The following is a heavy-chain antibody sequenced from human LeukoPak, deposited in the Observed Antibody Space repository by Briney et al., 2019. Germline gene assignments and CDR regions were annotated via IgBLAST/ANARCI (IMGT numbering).Heavy chain of an antibody. CDR3: AGTIAVAGPYYFDY. D-gene: IGHD6-19*01. Sequence: PSETLSLTCIVSGGSILTYSWNWIRQSPGKGLEWIGYIPHSGTTSYRSSLKSRVTISVDTSKNQFSLKLSSVTAADTAVYYCAGTIAVAGPYYFDYWGQGTLVTVSS. CDR2: IPHSGTT. CDR1: GGSILTYS. V-gene: IGHV4-59*01. J-gene: IGHJ4*02.